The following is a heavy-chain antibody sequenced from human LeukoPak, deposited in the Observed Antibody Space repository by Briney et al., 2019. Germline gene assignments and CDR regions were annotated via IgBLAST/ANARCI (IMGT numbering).Heavy chain of an antibody. CDR2: IYTSGST. V-gene: IGHV4-4*07. D-gene: IGHD5-12*01. CDR3: ARHKRGYSGYDRTTLYYYYGMDV. CDR1: GGSISSYY. Sequence: SETLSLTCTVSGGSISSYYWSWIRQPAGKGLEWIGRIYTSGSTNYNPSLKSRVTISVDTSKNQFSLKLSSVTAADTAVYYCARHKRGYSGYDRTTLYYYYGMDVWGQGTTVTVSS. J-gene: IGHJ6*02.